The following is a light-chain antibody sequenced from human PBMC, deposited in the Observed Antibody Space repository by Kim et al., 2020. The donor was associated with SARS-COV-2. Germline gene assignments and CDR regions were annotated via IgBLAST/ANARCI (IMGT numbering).Light chain of an antibody. CDR1: SVRSYD. CDR2: GKN. V-gene: IGLV3-19*01. Sequence: SSELTQDPAVSVALGQTVRITCQGDSVRSYDASWYQQKPGQAPVLVIYGKNNRPSGIPDRFSGSSSGNTASLNITGAHAEDEADYYCNSRCSSGNLVVFGGGSKLTV. J-gene: IGLJ2*01. CDR3: NSRCSSGNLVV.